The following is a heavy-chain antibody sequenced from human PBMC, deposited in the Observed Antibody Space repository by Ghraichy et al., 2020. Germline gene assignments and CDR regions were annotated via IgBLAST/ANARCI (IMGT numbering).Heavy chain of an antibody. J-gene: IGHJ6*01. Sequence: GGSLRLSCAASGFTYSSYGMHWVRQAPGKGLEWVAVICYDGRNKYYADSVKGRFTISRANSKNTLYLQMNSLRAEDTAVYYCARSAIQLVEDYYYGMDVWG. D-gene: IGHD5-18*01. V-gene: IGHV3-33*01. CDR2: ICYDGRNK. CDR1: GFTYSSYG. CDR3: ARSAIQLVEDYYYGMDV.